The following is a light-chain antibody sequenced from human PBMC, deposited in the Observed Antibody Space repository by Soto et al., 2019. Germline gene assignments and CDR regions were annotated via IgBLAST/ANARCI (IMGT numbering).Light chain of an antibody. CDR1: QSVISNY. CDR3: LQYGRSPKT. Sequence: EIVLTQSPGTLSLSPGEIATLSFSASQSVISNYLAWYQQKPGLAPRLLIYGVSIRATGIPDRFSGSGSGTDFTLTISRLEPEDFAVYYCLQYGRSPKTFGQGTKVDIK. V-gene: IGKV3-20*01. J-gene: IGKJ1*01. CDR2: GVS.